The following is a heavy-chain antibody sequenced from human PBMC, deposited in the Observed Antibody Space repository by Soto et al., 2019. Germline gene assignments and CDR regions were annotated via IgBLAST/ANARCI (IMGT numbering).Heavy chain of an antibody. Sequence: EVQLLESGGGLVQPGGSLRLSCAGSGYTHTFNTYAMSWVRQAPGKGLEWVAGISPTGGSTYYADSVKGRFTISRDNSKDTLFLQMSSLRVEDAAVYFCAKGKRGIVPNIGGGFDSWGRGPLVTVSS. CDR2: ISPTGGST. V-gene: IGHV3-23*01. J-gene: IGHJ4*02. CDR3: AKGKRGIVPNIGGGFDS. CDR1: GYTHTFNTYA. D-gene: IGHD1-26*01.